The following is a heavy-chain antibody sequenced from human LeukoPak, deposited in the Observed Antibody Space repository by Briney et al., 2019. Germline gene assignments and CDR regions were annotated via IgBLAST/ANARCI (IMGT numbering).Heavy chain of an antibody. Sequence: GGSLRLSCAASGFTFSSYSMNWVRQAPGKGLEWVSSISSSSSSYIYYEALVKGRFTISRDTAKNSFYLQMNSLRAKDTPVYYCPRDREYYDNSGYYYLNWFDPWGKGTLVTVSS. CDR2: ISSSSSSYI. D-gene: IGHD3-22*01. CDR1: GFTFSSYS. V-gene: IGHV3-21*01. CDR3: PRDREYYDNSGYYYLNWFDP. J-gene: IGHJ5*02.